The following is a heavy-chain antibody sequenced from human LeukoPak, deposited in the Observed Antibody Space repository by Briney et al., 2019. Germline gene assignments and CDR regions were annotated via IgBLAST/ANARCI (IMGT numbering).Heavy chain of an antibody. J-gene: IGHJ4*02. Sequence: GGSLRLSCAASGFTFSSYWMSWVRQAPGKGLEGVANIKQDGSEKYYVDSVKGRFTISRDNAKNSLYLQMNSLRAEDTAVYYCAKDPDYGGPRGFDYWGQGTLVTVSS. D-gene: IGHD4-23*01. V-gene: IGHV3-7*01. CDR2: IKQDGSEK. CDR1: GFTFSSYW. CDR3: AKDPDYGGPRGFDY.